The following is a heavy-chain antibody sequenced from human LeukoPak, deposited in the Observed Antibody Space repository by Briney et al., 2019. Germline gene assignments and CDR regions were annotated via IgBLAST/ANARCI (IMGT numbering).Heavy chain of an antibody. CDR3: ARHILHYYDSSGYLNWFDP. CDR1: GGSISSYY. Sequence: SETLSLTCTVSGGSISSYYWSWIRQPPGKGLEWIGYIYYSGSTNYNPSLKSRVTISVDTSKNQFSLKLSSVTAADTAVYYCARHILHYYDSSGYLNWFDPWGQGTLVTVSS. V-gene: IGHV4-59*01. D-gene: IGHD3-22*01. CDR2: IYYSGST. J-gene: IGHJ5*02.